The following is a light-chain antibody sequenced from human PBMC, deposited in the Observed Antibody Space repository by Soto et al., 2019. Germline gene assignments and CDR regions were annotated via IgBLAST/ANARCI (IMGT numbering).Light chain of an antibody. V-gene: IGKV1-39*01. CDR2: AAS. CDR3: QQSYSSPWT. J-gene: IGKJ1*01. Sequence: DIQMTQSPSSLSASVGDRVTITCRASQSISTYLNWYQQKPGKAPKVLIFAASTLQSGVPSRFSGSGSGTDFTLTVTSLKPEDFATYYCQQSYSSPWTFGQGTRVEIK. CDR1: QSISTY.